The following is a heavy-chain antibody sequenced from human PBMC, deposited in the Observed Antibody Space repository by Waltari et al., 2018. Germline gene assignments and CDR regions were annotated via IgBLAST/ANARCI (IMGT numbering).Heavy chain of an antibody. CDR1: GGSFSGYY. V-gene: IGHV4-34*01. CDR2: INHSGST. D-gene: IGHD2-2*02. J-gene: IGHJ4*02. CDR3: ARVEGEYCSSTSCYMRNTSFDY. Sequence: QVQLQQWGAGLLKPSETLSLTCAVYGGSFSGYYWSWIRQPPGKGLEWIGEINHSGSTNTNPSLKSRVTIAVDTSKNQFSLKLSSVTAADTAVYYCARVEGEYCSSTSCYMRNTSFDYWGQGTLVTVSS.